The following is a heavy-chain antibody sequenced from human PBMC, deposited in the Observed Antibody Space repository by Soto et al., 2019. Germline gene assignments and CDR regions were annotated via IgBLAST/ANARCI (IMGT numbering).Heavy chain of an antibody. Sequence: GSLRLSCAASGFTFSGSAMHWVRQASGKGVEWVGRIRSKANSYATAYAASVKGRFTISRDDSKNTAYLQMNSLKTEDTAVYYCTRHGTGIAAAGPFDIWGQGTMVTVSS. V-gene: IGHV3-73*01. CDR2: IRSKANSYAT. CDR1: GFTFSGSA. D-gene: IGHD6-13*01. J-gene: IGHJ3*02. CDR3: TRHGTGIAAAGPFDI.